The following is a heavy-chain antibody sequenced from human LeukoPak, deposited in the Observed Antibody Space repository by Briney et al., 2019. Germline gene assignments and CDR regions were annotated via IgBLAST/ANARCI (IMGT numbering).Heavy chain of an antibody. Sequence: PSETLSLTCAVYGGSFSGYYWSWIRQPPGKGLEWIGEINHRGSTNYNPSLKSRVTISVDTSKNQFSLKLSSVTAADTAVYYCARVPTYYDFSIDYWGQGTLVTVSS. CDR2: INHRGST. D-gene: IGHD3-3*01. V-gene: IGHV4-34*01. CDR3: ARVPTYYDFSIDY. J-gene: IGHJ4*02. CDR1: GGSFSGYY.